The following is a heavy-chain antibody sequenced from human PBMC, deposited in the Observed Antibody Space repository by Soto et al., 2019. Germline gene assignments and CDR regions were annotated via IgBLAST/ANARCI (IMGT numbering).Heavy chain of an antibody. Sequence: GGSLRLSCAASGFTFSSYSMNWVRQAPGKGLEWVSYISSSSSTIYYADSVKGRFTISRDNAKNSLYLQMNSLRDEDTAVYYCARNYDFWSGYYGMDVWGQGTTVTVSS. V-gene: IGHV3-48*02. CDR3: ARNYDFWSGYYGMDV. CDR1: GFTFSSYS. J-gene: IGHJ6*02. CDR2: ISSSSSTI. D-gene: IGHD3-3*01.